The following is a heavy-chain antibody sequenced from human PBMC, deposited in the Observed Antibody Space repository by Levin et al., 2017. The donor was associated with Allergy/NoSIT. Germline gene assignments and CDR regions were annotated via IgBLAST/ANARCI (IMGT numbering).Heavy chain of an antibody. CDR3: VRGGVEERGDY. Sequence: GESLKISCIASGFTFNIYSMTWVRQAPGRGLEWVSSISAGGSYIYYADSVKGRFTISRDNARNSLHLQMNSLRVEDTAVFYCVRGGVEERGDYWGQGTLVTVSS. J-gene: IGHJ4*02. D-gene: IGHD3-16*01. CDR1: GFTFNIYS. CDR2: ISAGGSYI. V-gene: IGHV3-21*01.